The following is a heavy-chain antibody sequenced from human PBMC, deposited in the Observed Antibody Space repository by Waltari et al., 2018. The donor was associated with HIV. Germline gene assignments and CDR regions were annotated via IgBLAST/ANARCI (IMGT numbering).Heavy chain of an antibody. J-gene: IGHJ4*02. Sequence: QVQLQESGPGLVKPSETLSLMCSVSGGSITSHYWTWIRQPAWRGLEWIGRMSTSGSTNYNPSLKSRVTMSVDTSKSQLFLKMSSVTAADTAVYFCARDGGRQWPYFDYWGQGILVTVSS. CDR3: ARDGGRQWPYFDY. D-gene: IGHD6-19*01. V-gene: IGHV4-4*07. CDR1: GGSITSHY. CDR2: MSTSGST.